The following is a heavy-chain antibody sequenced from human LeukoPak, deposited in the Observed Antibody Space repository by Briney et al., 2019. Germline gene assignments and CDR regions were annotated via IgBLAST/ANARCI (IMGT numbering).Heavy chain of an antibody. CDR1: GFTFSSYA. V-gene: IGHV3-23*01. Sequence: PGGSLRLSCAVSGFTFSSYAMTWVRQAPGKGLEWVSTISGGGGGSTYYADSVKGRFTISRDNSKNTLYLQMNNLRAEDTAVYYCAKGVLLTYQYNYFDYWGQGTLVTVSS. CDR3: AKGVLLTYQYNYFDY. J-gene: IGHJ4*02. D-gene: IGHD5/OR15-5a*01. CDR2: ISGGGGGST.